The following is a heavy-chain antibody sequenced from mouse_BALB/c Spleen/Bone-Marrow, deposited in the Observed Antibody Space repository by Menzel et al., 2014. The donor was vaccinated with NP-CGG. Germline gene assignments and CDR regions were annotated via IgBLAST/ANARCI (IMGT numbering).Heavy chain of an antibody. J-gene: IGHJ1*01. D-gene: IGHD2-2*01. CDR2: INPYNDGT. Sequence: EVQRVESGPELVKPGASVKMSCKASGYTFTSYVMHWVKQKPGQGLEWIGNINPYNDGTKYNEKFKGKATLTSDKSSSTASMELSSLTSEDSAVYYCARSLYGYDWYFDVWGAGTTVTVSS. CDR1: GYTFTSYV. V-gene: IGHV1-14*01. CDR3: ARSLYGYDWYFDV.